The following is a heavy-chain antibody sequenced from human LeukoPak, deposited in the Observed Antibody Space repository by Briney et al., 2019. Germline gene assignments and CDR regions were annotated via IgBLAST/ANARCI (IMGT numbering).Heavy chain of an antibody. V-gene: IGHV3-21*01. Sequence: GGSLSLSCAASGFTFNTFNMNWVRQAPGKGLEWVSSITSGGDYIYYADPVKGRFTTSRDNAKNSPSMQLNSLRVEDTAVYYCARDHYDFLAASYKWPPDYWGQGTLVTVSS. CDR2: ITSGGDYI. D-gene: IGHD3-9*01. CDR3: ARDHYDFLAASYKWPPDY. J-gene: IGHJ4*02. CDR1: GFTFNTFN.